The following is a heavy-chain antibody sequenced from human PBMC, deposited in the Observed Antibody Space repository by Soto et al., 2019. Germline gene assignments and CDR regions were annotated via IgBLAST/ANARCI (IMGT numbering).Heavy chain of an antibody. J-gene: IGHJ4*02. CDR3: ARVGVNAPSSLDY. D-gene: IGHD2-21*01. Sequence: SETLSLTCAVYGGPFSGDYWSWIRQSPGKGLEWIGEINHSGSTNYNPSLKSRVTISVDTSKNQFSLKLSSVTAADTAVYYCARVGVNAPSSLDYWGQGTLVTVS. V-gene: IGHV4-34*01. CDR1: GGPFSGDY. CDR2: INHSGST.